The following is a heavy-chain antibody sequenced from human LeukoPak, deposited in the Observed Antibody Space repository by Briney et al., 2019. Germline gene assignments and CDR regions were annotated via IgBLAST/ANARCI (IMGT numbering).Heavy chain of an antibody. Sequence: PGGSLRLSCAASAFTFSSYAMNWVRQAPGKGLEWISYISSDNSIIYYADSVKGRFTISRDNAKNSLYLQMNSLRAEDTAVYYCARDQGTTVTSYSFDIWGQGTMVTVS. CDR3: ARDQGTTVTSYSFDI. J-gene: IGHJ3*02. D-gene: IGHD4-17*01. V-gene: IGHV3-48*04. CDR1: AFTFSSYA. CDR2: ISSDNSII.